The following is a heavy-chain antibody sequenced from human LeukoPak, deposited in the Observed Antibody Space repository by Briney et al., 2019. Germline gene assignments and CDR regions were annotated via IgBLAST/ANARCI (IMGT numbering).Heavy chain of an antibody. CDR1: GFTVSSNY. CDR2: TYSGGST. D-gene: IGHD2-2*01. CDR3: ASAKSDCSSTSCPFDY. J-gene: IGHJ4*02. Sequence: GGSLRLSCAASGFTVSSNYMSWVRQAPGKGLEWVSVTYSGGSTYYADSVKGRFTISRDNSKNTLYLQMNSLRAEDTAVYYCASAKSDCSSTSCPFDYWGQGTLVTVSS. V-gene: IGHV3-66*02.